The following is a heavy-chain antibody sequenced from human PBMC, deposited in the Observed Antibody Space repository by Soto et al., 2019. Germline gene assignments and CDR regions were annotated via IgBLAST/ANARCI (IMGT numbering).Heavy chain of an antibody. CDR1: GFTFSSYA. CDR3: AKDNGAYGFDY. D-gene: IGHD4-17*01. CDR2: ISGSGGST. Sequence: GPLLLSCSASGFTFSSYAMSWVRQTPGKGLEWVSAISGSGGSTYYADSVKGRFTISRDNSKNTLYLQMNSLRAEDTAVYYCAKDNGAYGFDYWGQGTLVTVYS. J-gene: IGHJ4*02. V-gene: IGHV3-23*01.